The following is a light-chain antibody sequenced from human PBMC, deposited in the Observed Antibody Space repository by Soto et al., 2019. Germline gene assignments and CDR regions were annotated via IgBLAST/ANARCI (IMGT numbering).Light chain of an antibody. CDR3: QQRSNWRGT. J-gene: IGKJ1*01. CDR2: DGS. V-gene: IGKV3-11*01. Sequence: ENVLTQSPVTLSLSPGERATLSCRASQSISVYLAWYQQKPGQAPRLLIYDGSNRATGIPARFSGSGSGTDFTLTISSLEPEDFAVYYCQQRSNWRGTFGQGTKVDIK. CDR1: QSISVY.